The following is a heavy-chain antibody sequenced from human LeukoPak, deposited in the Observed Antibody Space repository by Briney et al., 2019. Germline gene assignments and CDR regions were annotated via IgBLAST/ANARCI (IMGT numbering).Heavy chain of an antibody. Sequence: GGSLRLSCAASGFTFDDYAMHWVRQAPGKGLEWVSGISWNSGSIGYADSVKGRFTISRDDAKNSLYLQMNSLRAEDTALYYCAKDVGYRYGDGHTEYFQHWGQGTLVTVSS. CDR1: GFTFDDYA. D-gene: IGHD5-18*01. CDR3: AKDVGYRYGDGHTEYFQH. CDR2: ISWNSGSI. V-gene: IGHV3-9*01. J-gene: IGHJ1*01.